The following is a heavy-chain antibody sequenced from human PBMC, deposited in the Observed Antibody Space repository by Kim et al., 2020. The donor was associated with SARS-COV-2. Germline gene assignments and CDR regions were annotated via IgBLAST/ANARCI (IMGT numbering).Heavy chain of an antibody. CDR1: GGSISSYY. CDR3: ARDLPPPFNDYGGSNGSPYWYFDL. Sequence: SETLSLTCTVSGGSISSYYWSWIRQPPGKGLEWIGYIYYSGSTNYNPSLKSRVTISVDTSKNQFSLKLSSVTAADTAVYYCARDLPPPFNDYGGSNGSPYWYFDLWGRGTLVTVSS. J-gene: IGHJ2*01. V-gene: IGHV4-59*01. CDR2: IYYSGST. D-gene: IGHD4-17*01.